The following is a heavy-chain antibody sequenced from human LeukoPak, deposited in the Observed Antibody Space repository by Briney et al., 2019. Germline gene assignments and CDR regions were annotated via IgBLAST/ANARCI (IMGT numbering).Heavy chain of an antibody. V-gene: IGHV3-21*01. J-gene: IGHJ6*02. CDR3: AKDFYYYGSGSNYGMDV. CDR1: GFTFSSYS. CDR2: ISSSSSYI. D-gene: IGHD3-10*01. Sequence: GGSLRLSCAASGFTFSSYSMNWVRQAPGKGLEWVSSISSSSSYIYYADSVKGRFTISRDNAKNSLYLQMNSLRAEDTAVYYCAKDFYYYGSGSNYGMDVWGQGTTVTVSS.